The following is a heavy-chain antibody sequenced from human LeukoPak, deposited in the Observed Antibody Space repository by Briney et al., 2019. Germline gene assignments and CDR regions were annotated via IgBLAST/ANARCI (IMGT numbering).Heavy chain of an antibody. CDR2: ISYDGSNK. J-gene: IGHJ4*02. D-gene: IGHD3-16*01. CDR3: ATGNLGQDFDY. CDR1: GFTFSSYA. Sequence: GRSLRLSCAASGFTFSSYAMHWVRQAPGKGLEWVAVISYDGSNKYYADSVKGRFTISRDNSKNTLYLQMNSLRAEDTAVYYCATGNLGQDFDYGGQGPLVTVSA. V-gene: IGHV3-30*04.